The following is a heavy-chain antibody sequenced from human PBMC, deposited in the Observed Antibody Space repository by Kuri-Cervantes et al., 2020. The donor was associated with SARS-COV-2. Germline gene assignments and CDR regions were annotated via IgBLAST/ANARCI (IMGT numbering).Heavy chain of an antibody. V-gene: IGHV4-59*01. CDR2: IYYSGST. CDR1: GGSISSYY. D-gene: IGHD2-15*01. Sequence: SETLSLTCTVSGGSISSYYWSWIRQPPGKGLEWIGYIYYSGSTNYNPSLKIRVTISVDTSKNQFSLKLSSVTAADTAVYYCARDFGYCSGGSCSEDAFDIWGQGTMVTVSS. J-gene: IGHJ3*02. CDR3: ARDFGYCSGGSCSEDAFDI.